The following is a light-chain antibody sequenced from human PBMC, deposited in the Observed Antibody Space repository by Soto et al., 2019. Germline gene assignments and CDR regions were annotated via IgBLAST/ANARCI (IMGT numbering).Light chain of an antibody. J-gene: IGLJ2*01. CDR1: SSDIGAYDY. CDR2: EVR. Sequence: QSVLTQPASVSGSPGQSITISCTGTSSDIGAYDYVSWFQQYSGKAPTLIIYEVRFRPSGVSSRFSGSKSGNTASLTISGLQTEDEAYYDCGSYAIATLIFGGGTKLTVL. CDR3: GSYAIATLI. V-gene: IGLV2-14*03.